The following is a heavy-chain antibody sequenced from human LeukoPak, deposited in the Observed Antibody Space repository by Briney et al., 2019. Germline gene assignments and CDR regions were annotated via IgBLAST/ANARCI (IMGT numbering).Heavy chain of an antibody. CDR2: LSTSPR. D-gene: IGHD3-22*01. V-gene: IGHV3-23*01. CDR1: GFTIINYA. J-gene: IGHJ4*02. CDR3: ARGEVAVQYYFES. Sequence: GGSLRLSCAASGFTIINYAMSWVRQGPGKGLEWVSGLSTSPRYADSVRGRFAVSRDHSTNTLYLQMNRLRAEDTAVYYCARGEVAVQYYFESWGQGTLVTVSS.